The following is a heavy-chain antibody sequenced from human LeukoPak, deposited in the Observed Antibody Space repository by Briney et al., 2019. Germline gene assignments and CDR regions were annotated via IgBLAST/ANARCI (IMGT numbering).Heavy chain of an antibody. CDR1: GYTFTSYY. Sequence: GASVKVSCKAFGYTFTSYYMHWVRQAPGQGLEWMGIINPSGGSTSYAQKFQGRVTMTRDTSTSTVYMELSSLRSEDTAVYYCARSRPYCSSTSCSPRLNWFDPWGQGTLVTVSS. CDR2: INPSGGST. V-gene: IGHV1-46*01. J-gene: IGHJ5*02. CDR3: ARSRPYCSSTSCSPRLNWFDP. D-gene: IGHD2-2*01.